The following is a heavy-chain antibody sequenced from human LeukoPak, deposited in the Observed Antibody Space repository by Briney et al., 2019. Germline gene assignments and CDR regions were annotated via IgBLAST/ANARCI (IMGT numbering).Heavy chain of an antibody. CDR3: ATDVDIAVAGTGGDFDY. CDR1: GYTLTELS. V-gene: IGHV1-24*01. J-gene: IGHJ4*02. Sequence: ASVTVSCTVSGYTLTELSMHWVRQAPGKGLEWMGGFDPEDGETIYAQKFQGRVTMTEDTSTDTAYMELSSLRSEDTAVYYCATDVDIAVAGTGGDFDYWGQGTLVTVSS. CDR2: FDPEDGET. D-gene: IGHD6-19*01.